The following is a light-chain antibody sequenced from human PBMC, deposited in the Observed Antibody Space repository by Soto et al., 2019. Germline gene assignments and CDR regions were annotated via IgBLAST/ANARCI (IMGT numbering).Light chain of an antibody. CDR2: EVS. J-gene: IGLJ1*01. CDR3: GSYTSSSNYV. Sequence: QSVLTQPASVSGSPGQSITISCTGYIHYDFVSWYQQHPGTAPKLVIYEVSNRPSGTSDRFSGSKSGHTASLTISGLQTEDGAVYYRGSYTSSSNYVSGTGTKLTVL. V-gene: IGLV2-14*01. CDR1: IHYDF.